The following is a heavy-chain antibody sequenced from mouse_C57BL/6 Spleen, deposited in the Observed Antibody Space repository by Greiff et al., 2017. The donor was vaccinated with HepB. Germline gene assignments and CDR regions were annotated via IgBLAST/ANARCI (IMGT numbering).Heavy chain of an antibody. CDR2: ISYDGSN. CDR1: GYSITSGYY. CDR3: ANYYDYGWFAY. V-gene: IGHV3-6*01. Sequence: EVQLVESGPGLVKPSQSLSLTCSVTGYSITSGYYWNWIRQFPGNKLEWMGYISYDGSNNYNPSLQNRISITRDTSKNQFFLKLNSVTTEDTATYYCANYYDYGWFAYWGQGTLVTVSA. D-gene: IGHD2-4*01. J-gene: IGHJ3*01.